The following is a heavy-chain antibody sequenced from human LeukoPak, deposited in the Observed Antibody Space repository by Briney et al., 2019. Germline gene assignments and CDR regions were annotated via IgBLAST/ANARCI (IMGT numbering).Heavy chain of an antibody. V-gene: IGHV1-18*01. Sequence: GASVKVSCKASGYTFTSYGISWVRQAPGQGLEWMGWISAYNGNTNYAQKLQGRVTMTTDTSTSTAYMELRSLRSDDTAVYYCARDWGRYCSSTRCYPPPNWFDPWGQGTLVTVSS. CDR1: GYTFTSYG. CDR2: ISAYNGNT. CDR3: ARDWGRYCSSTRCYPPPNWFDP. D-gene: IGHD2-2*01. J-gene: IGHJ5*02.